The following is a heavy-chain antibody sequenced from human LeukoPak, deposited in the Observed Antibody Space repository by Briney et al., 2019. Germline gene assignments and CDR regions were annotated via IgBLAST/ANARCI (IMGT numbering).Heavy chain of an antibody. CDR3: ARQAVAGYGTHYYFDY. CDR1: GGSFSGYY. Sequence: ETLSLTCAVYGGSFSGYYWSWIRQPPGKGLEWIGEINHSGSTNYNPSLKSRVTISVDTSRNQFSLKLSSVTAADTAVYYCARQAVAGYGTHYYFDYWGQGTLVTVSS. V-gene: IGHV4-34*01. D-gene: IGHD6-19*01. J-gene: IGHJ4*02. CDR2: INHSGST.